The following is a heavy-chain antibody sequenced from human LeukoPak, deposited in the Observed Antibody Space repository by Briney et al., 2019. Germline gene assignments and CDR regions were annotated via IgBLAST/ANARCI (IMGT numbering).Heavy chain of an antibody. Sequence: PSETLSLTCTVSGGSMSSYYWSFIRQSAGTGLEWLGRIHTSGTTWYNPSLKSRVTLSVDTSKNQFSLRLSSVTAADTAVYYCASENCSGTSCSSFDYWGQGTLVTVSS. CDR2: IHTSGTT. J-gene: IGHJ4*02. CDR1: GGSMSSYY. V-gene: IGHV4-4*07. CDR3: ASENCSGTSCSSFDY. D-gene: IGHD2-2*01.